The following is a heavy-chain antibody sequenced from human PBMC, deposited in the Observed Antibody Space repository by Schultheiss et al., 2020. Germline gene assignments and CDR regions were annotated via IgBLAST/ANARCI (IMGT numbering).Heavy chain of an antibody. J-gene: IGHJ4*02. CDR2: IYYSGST. CDR3: ASSPGGYDPLDS. D-gene: IGHD5-12*01. V-gene: IGHV4-4*02. CDR1: GGSISSSNW. Sequence: SETLSLTCAVSGGSISSSNWWSWVRQPPGKGLEWIGYIYYSGSTNYNPSLKSRVTISVDTSKNQFSLKLSSVTAADTAVYYCASSPGGYDPLDSWGQGTLVTVSS.